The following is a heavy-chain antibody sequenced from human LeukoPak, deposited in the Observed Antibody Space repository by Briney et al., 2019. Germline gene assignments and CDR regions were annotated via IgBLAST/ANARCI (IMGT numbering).Heavy chain of an antibody. J-gene: IGHJ3*02. CDR3: ACLTTADAFDI. V-gene: IGHV4-59*01. CDR1: GGSFSGYY. Sequence: SETLSLTCAVYGGSFSGYYWSWIRQPPGKGLEWIGYIYDSGSTNYNPSLKSRVTISVDTSKNQFSLKLSSVTAADTAVYYCACLTTADAFDIWGQGTMVTVSS. CDR2: IYDSGST. D-gene: IGHD3-22*01.